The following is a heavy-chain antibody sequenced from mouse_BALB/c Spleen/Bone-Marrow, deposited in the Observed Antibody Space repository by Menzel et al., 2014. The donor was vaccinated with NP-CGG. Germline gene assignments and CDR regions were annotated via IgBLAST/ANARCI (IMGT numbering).Heavy chain of an antibody. D-gene: IGHD2-4*01. CDR2: INSNGGST. CDR3: ARDYDYDY. CDR1: GFTFSSYG. Sequence: EVHLVESGGGLVQPAGSLKLSCAASGFTFSSYGMSWVRQTPDKRLELVATINSNGGSTYYPDSVKGRFTISRDNAKNTLYLQMSSLKSEDTAMYYCARDYDYDYWGQGTTLTVSS. V-gene: IGHV5-6-3*01. J-gene: IGHJ2*01.